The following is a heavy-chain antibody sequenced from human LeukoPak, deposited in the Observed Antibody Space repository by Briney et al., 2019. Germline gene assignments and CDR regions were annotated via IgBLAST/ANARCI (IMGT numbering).Heavy chain of an antibody. CDR2: IYYSGST. V-gene: IGHV4-61*08. CDR1: GGSISSGGYY. CDR3: ARVIGYSGYDAFDY. D-gene: IGHD5-12*01. J-gene: IGHJ4*02. Sequence: SETLSLTCTVSGGSISSGGYYWSWIRQHPGKGLEWIGYIYYSGSTNYNPSLKSRVTISVDTSKNQFSLKLSSVTAADTAVYYCARVIGYSGYDAFDYWGQGTLVTVSS.